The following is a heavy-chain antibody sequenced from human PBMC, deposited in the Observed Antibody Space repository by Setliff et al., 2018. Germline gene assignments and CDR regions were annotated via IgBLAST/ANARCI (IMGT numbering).Heavy chain of an antibody. CDR1: GYGFTSHY. D-gene: IGHD3-22*01. Sequence: RASVKVSCKTSGYGFTSHYFHWLRQAPGQGLEWMGIVNPSGGKTTLSQKFQGRVSMTADASTATVYMELHSLTSEDTAIYYCARAPWGDDYDSLYTWFDPWGQESLVTVSS. CDR3: ARAPWGDDYDSLYTWFDP. V-gene: IGHV1-46*01. J-gene: IGHJ5*02. CDR2: VNPSGGKT.